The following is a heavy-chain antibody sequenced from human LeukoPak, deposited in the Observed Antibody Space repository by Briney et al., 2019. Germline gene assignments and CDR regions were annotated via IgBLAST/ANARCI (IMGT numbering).Heavy chain of an antibody. CDR2: IIPIFGTA. Sequence: GASVKVSCKASGGTFSSYAISWVRQAPGQGLEWMGGIIPIFGTANYAQKFQGRVTITADESTSTAYMKLSSLRSEDTAVYYCARDAIHVEMADQSGGGDYWGQGTLVTVSS. V-gene: IGHV1-69*13. D-gene: IGHD5-24*01. CDR1: GGTFSSYA. CDR3: ARDAIHVEMADQSGGGDY. J-gene: IGHJ4*02.